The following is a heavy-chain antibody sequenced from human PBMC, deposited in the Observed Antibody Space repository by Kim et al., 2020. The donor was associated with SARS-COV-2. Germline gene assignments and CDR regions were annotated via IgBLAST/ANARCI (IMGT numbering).Heavy chain of an antibody. CDR1: GFTFSDYY. CDR2: ISSSGSTI. Sequence: GGSLRLSCAASGFTFSDYYMSWIRQAPGKGLEWVSYISSSGSTIYYADSVESRFTISRDNAKNSLYLQMNSLRAEDTAVYYCARCITVFPGDAFDLWGQGTMVTVSS. V-gene: IGHV3-11*04. J-gene: IGHJ3*01. D-gene: IGHD3-9*01. CDR3: ARCITVFPGDAFDL.